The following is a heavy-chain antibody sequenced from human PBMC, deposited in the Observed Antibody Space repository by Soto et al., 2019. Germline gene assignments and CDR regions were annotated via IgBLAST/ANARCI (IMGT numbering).Heavy chain of an antibody. J-gene: IGHJ3*02. CDR2: FDPEDGET. CDR1: GYTLTELS. V-gene: IGHV1-24*01. CDR3: ATESKVVVAATEDDAFDI. Sequence: ASVKVSCKVSGYTLTELSMHWVRQAPGKGLEWMGGFDPEDGETIYAQKFQGRVTMTEDTSTDTAYMELSSLRSEDTAVYYCATESKVVVAATEDDAFDIWGQGTMVTVSS. D-gene: IGHD2-15*01.